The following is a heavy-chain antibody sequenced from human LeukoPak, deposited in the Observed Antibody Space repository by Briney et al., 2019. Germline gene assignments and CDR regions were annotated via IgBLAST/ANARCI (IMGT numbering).Heavy chain of an antibody. CDR2: FYVSGST. D-gene: IGHD3-22*01. J-gene: IGHJ3*02. CDR3: ARDAFYDGSGYYPFVFDI. V-gene: IGHV4-4*07. CDR1: GGSISSYY. Sequence: SETLSLTCTVSGGSISSYYWSWIRQPAGKGLEWIGRFYVSGSTNYNPSLKSRVTLSADTSKNQFSLKLSSVIAADTAVYYCARDAFYDGSGYYPFVFDIWGQGTVVTVSS.